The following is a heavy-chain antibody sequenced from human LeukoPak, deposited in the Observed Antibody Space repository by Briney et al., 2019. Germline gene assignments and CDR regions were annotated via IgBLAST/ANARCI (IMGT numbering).Heavy chain of an antibody. Sequence: GASVKVSCKASGGTFSSYAISWVRQAPGQGLEWMGGIIPIFGTANYAQKVQGRVTITADESTSTAYMELSSLRSEDTAVYYCARDTKLIAAAGTVWYFDLWGRGTLVTVSS. D-gene: IGHD6-13*01. J-gene: IGHJ2*01. V-gene: IGHV1-69*13. CDR3: ARDTKLIAAAGTVWYFDL. CDR2: IIPIFGTA. CDR1: GGTFSSYA.